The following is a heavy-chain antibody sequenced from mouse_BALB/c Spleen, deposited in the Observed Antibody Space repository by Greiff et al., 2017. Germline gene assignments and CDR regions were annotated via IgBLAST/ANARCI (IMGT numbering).Heavy chain of an antibody. D-gene: IGHD1-1*01. CDR1: GFTFSSYA. CDR2: ISSGGST. Sequence: DVKLVESGGGLVKPGGSLKLSCAASGFTFSSYAMSWVRQTPEKRLEWVASISSGGSTYYPDSVKGRFTISRDNARNILYLQMSSLRSEDTAMYYCARGYYGSSFYYAMDYWGQGTSVTVSS. J-gene: IGHJ4*01. V-gene: IGHV5-6-5*01. CDR3: ARGYYGSSFYYAMDY.